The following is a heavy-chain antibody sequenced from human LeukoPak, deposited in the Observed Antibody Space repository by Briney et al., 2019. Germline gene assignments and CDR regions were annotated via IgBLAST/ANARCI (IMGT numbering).Heavy chain of an antibody. V-gene: IGHV3-23*01. J-gene: IGHJ4*02. CDR2: ISGSGGST. Sequence: GGSLRLSCAASGFTFSSYAMSWVRQAPGKGLEWVSAISGSGGSTYYADSVKGRFTISRDNSKNTLYLQMNSLRAEDTAVYYCAKAVNFWSGYHIDYWGQGTLVTVSS. D-gene: IGHD3-3*01. CDR3: AKAVNFWSGYHIDY. CDR1: GFTFSSYA.